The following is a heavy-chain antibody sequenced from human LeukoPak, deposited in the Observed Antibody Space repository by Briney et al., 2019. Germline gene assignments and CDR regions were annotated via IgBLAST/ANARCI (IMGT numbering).Heavy chain of an antibody. D-gene: IGHD2-8*01. CDR3: ARDLGWIRKKGSNGFDP. J-gene: IGHJ5*02. CDR2: ISSSGSTI. CDR1: GFTFSDYY. V-gene: IGHV3-11*04. Sequence: PGGSLRLSCAASGFTFSDYYMSWIRQAPGKGLEWVSYISSSGSTIYYADSVKGRFTISRDNSKNTLYLQMNSLRAEDTAVYYCARDLGWIRKKGSNGFDPWGQGTLVTVSS.